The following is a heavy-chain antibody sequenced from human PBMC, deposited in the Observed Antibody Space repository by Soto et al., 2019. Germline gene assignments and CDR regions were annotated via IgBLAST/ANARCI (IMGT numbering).Heavy chain of an antibody. J-gene: IGHJ4*02. CDR2: IKRDGSEI. CDR3: ARECRASYGEYENFDF. V-gene: IGHV3-7*03. D-gene: IGHD4-17*01. Sequence: GGSLRLSCAASGFTFSNHWMNWVRQAPGKGLEWVANIKRDGSEISYVDSVKGRFTISRDNAKNSLFLQMNSLRAEDTAVYYCARECRASYGEYENFDFWGQGTLVTVSS. CDR1: GFTFSNHW.